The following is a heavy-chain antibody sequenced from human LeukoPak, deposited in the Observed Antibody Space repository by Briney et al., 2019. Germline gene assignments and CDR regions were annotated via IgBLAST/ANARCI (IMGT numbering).Heavy chain of an antibody. CDR2: IIPIFGTA. CDR1: GDTFSSYA. CDR3: ARDLEWIFDP. Sequence: SVKSSCKASGDTFSSYAISWVRQAPGQGLECMGGIIPIFGTANYAQKFQGRVTITADESTSTAYMELSSLRSEDTAVYYCARDLEWIFDPWGQGTLVTVSS. J-gene: IGHJ5*02. V-gene: IGHV1-69*13. D-gene: IGHD3-3*01.